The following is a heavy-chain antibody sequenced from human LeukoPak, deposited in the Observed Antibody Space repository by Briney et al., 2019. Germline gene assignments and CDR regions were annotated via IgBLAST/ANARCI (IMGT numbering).Heavy chain of an antibody. J-gene: IGHJ6*02. V-gene: IGHV3-7*04. D-gene: IGHD3-10*01. CDR1: GFAFSNYW. CDR2: INQDGSAK. CDR3: ARDYSASNGLGV. Sequence: PGGSLRLSCADSGFAFSNYWMSWVRQAPGKGLEWVANINQDGSAKYYVGSVKGRFTISKDNAKNSLFLQMISLRAEDTAVYYCARDYSASNGLGVWGPGAPVTVSS.